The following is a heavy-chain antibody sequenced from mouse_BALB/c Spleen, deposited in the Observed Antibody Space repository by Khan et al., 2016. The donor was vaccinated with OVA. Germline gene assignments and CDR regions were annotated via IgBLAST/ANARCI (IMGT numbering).Heavy chain of an antibody. CDR1: GYSITSDYA. CDR3: ASSLYYSYGNALDY. J-gene: IGHJ4*01. V-gene: IGHV3-2*02. Sequence: EVQLQESGPGLVKPSQSLSLTCTVTGYSITSDYAWNWIRQFPGNILEWVGYISSTGSTSYNPSLNSRISITRAPSKNQFFLQLRYVTSEDTATYYCASSLYYSYGNALDYWGRGTSVTVSS. CDR2: ISSTGST. D-gene: IGHD2-14*01.